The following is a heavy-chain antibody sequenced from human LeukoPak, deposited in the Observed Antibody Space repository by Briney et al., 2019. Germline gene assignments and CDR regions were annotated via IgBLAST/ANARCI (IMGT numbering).Heavy chain of an antibody. Sequence: PGGSLRLSCAASGFTFNNAWMSWVRLAPGKGLEWVGRIKSKTDGGTADYAAPVKGRFTISRDDSKNMVFQQMNSLKIADTALYFCATEADTAMALPKNWGQGTLVTVSS. CDR3: ATEADTAMALPKN. CDR1: GFTFNNAW. D-gene: IGHD5-18*01. CDR2: IKSKTDGGTA. V-gene: IGHV3-15*01. J-gene: IGHJ4*02.